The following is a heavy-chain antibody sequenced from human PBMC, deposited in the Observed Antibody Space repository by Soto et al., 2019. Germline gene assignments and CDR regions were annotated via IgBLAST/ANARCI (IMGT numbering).Heavy chain of an antibody. CDR1: GFSFSSFA. V-gene: IGHV3-48*03. CDR2: ISDDGASI. CDR3: ARENSVQAWLHHFDH. D-gene: IGHD5-18*01. J-gene: IGHJ4*02. Sequence: GGSLRLSCEASGFSFSSFAMHWVRQAPGRGLEWVSYISDDGASIYYADSLKGRFTISRDNAKNSLSLQMNNLRAEDTAVYYCARENSVQAWLHHFDHWGLGT.